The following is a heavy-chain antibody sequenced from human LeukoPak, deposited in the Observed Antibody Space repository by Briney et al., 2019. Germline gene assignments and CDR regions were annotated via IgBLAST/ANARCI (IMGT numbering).Heavy chain of an antibody. V-gene: IGHV4-39*02. D-gene: IGHD3-22*01. CDR2: VYYNGHT. CDR3: ARGATYYDSM. CDR1: AGSISSSGYY. Sequence: SETLSLTCTVSAGSISSSGYYWGWIRQPPGKGLEWIGNVYYNGHTFYNPSLKSRVTISVDTSNNHFSLKLNSVTAADTAVYYCARGATYYDSMWGQGTLVTVSS. J-gene: IGHJ4*02.